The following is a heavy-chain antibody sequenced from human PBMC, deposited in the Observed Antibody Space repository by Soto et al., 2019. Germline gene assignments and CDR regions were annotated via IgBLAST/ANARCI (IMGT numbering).Heavy chain of an antibody. D-gene: IGHD2-2*01. CDR1: GYTFTSYG. V-gene: IGHV1-18*01. Sequence: QVQLVQSGAEVKKPGASVKVSCKASGYTFTSYGISWVRQAPGQGLEWMGWISAYNGNTNYAQKLQGRVTMTTDTSTSTAYMELRSLRSDDTAVYYCATSPIVAVPAAHDPLDYWGQGTLVTVSS. CDR3: ATSPIVAVPAAHDPLDY. J-gene: IGHJ4*02. CDR2: ISAYNGNT.